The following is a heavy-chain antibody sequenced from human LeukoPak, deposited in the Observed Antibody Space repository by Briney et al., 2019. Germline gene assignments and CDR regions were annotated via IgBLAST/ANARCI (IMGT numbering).Heavy chain of an antibody. J-gene: IGHJ4*02. CDR3: ARGEGDSSGYYLLWFDY. V-gene: IGHV1-18*01. D-gene: IGHD3-22*01. CDR2: ISAYNGNT. CDR1: GYTFTSYG. Sequence: ASVKVSCKASGYTFTSYGISWVRQAPGQGLEWMGWISAYNGNTNYAQKLQGRVTMTTDTSMSTAYMELRSLRSDDTAVYYCARGEGDSSGYYLLWFDYWGQGTLVTVSS.